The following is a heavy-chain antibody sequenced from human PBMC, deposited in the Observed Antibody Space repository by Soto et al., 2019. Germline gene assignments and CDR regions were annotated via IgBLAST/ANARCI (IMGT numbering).Heavy chain of an antibody. D-gene: IGHD1-26*01. Sequence: GGSLRLSCAASGFTLTTYTMNWVRQAPGMGLEWVSSINGRGNYKYYTDSVEGRFTISRDNAQNSLYLQMNSLRAEDTAVYYCAREDGVVGATSAFDYWGQGTLVTRLL. J-gene: IGHJ4*02. V-gene: IGHV3-21*01. CDR2: INGRGNYK. CDR1: GFTLTTYT. CDR3: AREDGVVGATSAFDY.